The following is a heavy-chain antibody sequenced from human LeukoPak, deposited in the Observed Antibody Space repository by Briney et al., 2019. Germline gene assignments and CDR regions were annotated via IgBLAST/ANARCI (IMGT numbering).Heavy chain of an antibody. CDR1: GGSISSYY. J-gene: IGHJ5*02. V-gene: IGHV4-59*01. D-gene: IGHD3-3*01. CDR2: IYYSGST. Sequence: SETLSLTCTVSGGSISSYYWSWIRQPPGKGLEWIGYIYYSGSTNYNPSLKSRVTISVDTSKNQFSLKLSSVTAADTAVYYCARRNKVTTFGVVGNWFDPWGQGTLVTVSS. CDR3: ARRNKVTTFGVVGNWFDP.